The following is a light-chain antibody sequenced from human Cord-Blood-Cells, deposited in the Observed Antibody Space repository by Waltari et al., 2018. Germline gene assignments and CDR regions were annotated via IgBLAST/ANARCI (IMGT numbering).Light chain of an antibody. CDR1: QRVSSSY. CDR2: GAS. Sequence: EIVLTQSPGTLSLSPGERATLSCRARQRVSSSYLAWYQQKTGQAPRLLIYGASSRATCIPDRFSGSGSGTDFTLTISRLEPEDFAVYYCQQYGSSLWTFGQGTKVEIK. J-gene: IGKJ1*01. CDR3: QQYGSSLWT. V-gene: IGKV3-20*01.